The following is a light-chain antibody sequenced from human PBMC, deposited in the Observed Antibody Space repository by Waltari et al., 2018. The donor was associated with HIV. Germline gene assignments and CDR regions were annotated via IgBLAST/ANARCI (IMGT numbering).Light chain of an antibody. Sequence: DIVMTQSPDSLAVSLGERATINCKSSQSVLSSSNNKNYLSWYQKKPGNPPKLLIYWASTRKSGVPDRFSGSGSGTDFTLTISSLQAEDVAVYYCMQGTHWPPTFGPGTKVDI. J-gene: IGKJ3*01. V-gene: IGKV4-1*01. CDR2: WAS. CDR3: MQGTHWPPT. CDR1: QSVLSSSNNKNY.